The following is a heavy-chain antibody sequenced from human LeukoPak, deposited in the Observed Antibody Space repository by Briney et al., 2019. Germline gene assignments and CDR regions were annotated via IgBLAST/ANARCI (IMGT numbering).Heavy chain of an antibody. CDR3: ARDHCTNGVCYMGHY. CDR1: GYTFTCYG. CDR2: ISAYNGNT. V-gene: IGHV1-18*01. D-gene: IGHD2-8*01. Sequence: ASVKVSCKASGYTFTCYGINWVRQAPGQGLEWMGWISAYNGNTNYAQKLQGRVTMTTDTSTSTAYMELRSLRSDDTAVYYCARDHCTNGVCYMGHYWGQGTLVTVSS. J-gene: IGHJ4*02.